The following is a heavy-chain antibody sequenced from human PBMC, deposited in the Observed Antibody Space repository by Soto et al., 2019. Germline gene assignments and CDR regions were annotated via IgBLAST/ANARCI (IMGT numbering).Heavy chain of an antibody. CDR2: ISSSGSTI. CDR1: GFTFSDYY. D-gene: IGHD3-10*01. Sequence: GSLRLSCAASGFTFSDYYMSWIRQAPGKGLEWVSYISSSGSTIYYADSVKGRFTISRDNAKNSLYLQMNSLRAEDTAVYYCARISHELLWFGESGYYYYYMDVWGKGTTVTVS. CDR3: ARISHELLWFGESGYYYYYMDV. J-gene: IGHJ6*03. V-gene: IGHV3-11*01.